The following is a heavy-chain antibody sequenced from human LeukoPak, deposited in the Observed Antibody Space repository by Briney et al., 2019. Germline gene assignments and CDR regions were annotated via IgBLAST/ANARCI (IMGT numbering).Heavy chain of an antibody. CDR2: IYYSGNI. D-gene: IGHD1-26*01. CDR3: ARQGSGSHYMLSWFDP. CDR1: GASISESYYWA. V-gene: IGHV4-39*01. J-gene: IGHJ5*02. Sequence: SETLSLTCNVSGASISESYYWAWIRVRQPPGKGLEWIGSIYYSGNIYYNPSLKSRLTISVDTSENQFSLKLTSVTAADTAVYYCARQGSGSHYMLSWFDPWGQGTLVSVSS.